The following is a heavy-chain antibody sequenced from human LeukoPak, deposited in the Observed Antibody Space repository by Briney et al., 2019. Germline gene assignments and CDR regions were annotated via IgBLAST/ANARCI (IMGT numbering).Heavy chain of an antibody. CDR2: IYYSGST. D-gene: IGHD4-4*01. CDR3: ARHRRDGYNNTYFDY. CDR1: GGSFSGYY. J-gene: IGHJ4*02. Sequence: SETLSLTCAVYGGSFSGYYWSWIRQPPGKGLEWIGYIYYSGSTNYNPSLKSRVTISVDTSKNQFSLKLSSVTAADTAVYYCARHRRDGYNNTYFDYWGQGTLVTVSS. V-gene: IGHV4-59*08.